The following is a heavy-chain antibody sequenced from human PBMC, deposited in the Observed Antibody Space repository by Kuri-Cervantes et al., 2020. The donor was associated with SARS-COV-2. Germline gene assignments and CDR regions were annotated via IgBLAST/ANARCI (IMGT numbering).Heavy chain of an antibody. CDR1: GFTFRTYT. CDR2: IGGIGTT. V-gene: IGHV3-69-1*02. J-gene: IGHJ4*02. Sequence: GESLKISCAASGFTFRTYTMNWVRQAAGKGLEWVAAIGGIGTTYYADSVKGCFTISRDNAKNSLFLQMNSLRAEDTALYYCARDPYSSNWGTAEYDSWGQGTLVTVSS. D-gene: IGHD6-13*01. CDR3: ARDPYSSNWGTAEYDS.